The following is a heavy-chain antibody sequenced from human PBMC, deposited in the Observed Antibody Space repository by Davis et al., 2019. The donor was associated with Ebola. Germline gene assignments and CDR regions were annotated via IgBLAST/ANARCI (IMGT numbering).Heavy chain of an antibody. CDR1: GVSISRHY. CDR2: IYYTGSA. CDR3: ARGGLVPAALYL. J-gene: IGHJ3*01. D-gene: IGHD2-2*01. V-gene: IGHV4-59*11. Sequence: PSETLSLTCTVSGVSISRHYWNWIRQPPGKRLEWIGSIYYTGSAKYNSSLNSRVSISVDTSKNQFSLRLNSVTAADTAVYYCARGGLVPAALYLWGQGTMVTVSS.